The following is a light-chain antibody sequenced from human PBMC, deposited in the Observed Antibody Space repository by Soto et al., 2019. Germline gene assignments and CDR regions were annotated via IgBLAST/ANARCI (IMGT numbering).Light chain of an antibody. J-gene: IGLJ2*01. Sequence: QSVLTQPPSASGSSGQSVTISCTGTSSDVGGYNYVSWYQHHPDKAPKLIIYEVYKRPSGVPDRFSGSKSGNTASLTVSGLQAEDEAEYYCSSYAASDSFVVFGGGTKLTVL. V-gene: IGLV2-8*01. CDR2: EVY. CDR3: SSYAASDSFVV. CDR1: SSDVGGYNY.